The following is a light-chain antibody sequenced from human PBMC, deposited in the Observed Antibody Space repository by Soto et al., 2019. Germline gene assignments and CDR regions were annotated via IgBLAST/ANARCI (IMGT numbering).Light chain of an antibody. V-gene: IGKV3-11*01. Sequence: EIVLTQSPATLSSSPWERATLSCRASQTVNSRLAWYQHKPGQAPRLLIYHTSNRATGIPARFSGSGSGTDFTLTIISLDPEDFAVHYCHQRQSWPRTFGQGTKVEIK. J-gene: IGKJ1*01. CDR1: QTVNSR. CDR3: HQRQSWPRT. CDR2: HTS.